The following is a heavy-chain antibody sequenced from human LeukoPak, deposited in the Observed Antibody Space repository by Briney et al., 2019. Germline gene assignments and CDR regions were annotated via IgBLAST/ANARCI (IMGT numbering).Heavy chain of an antibody. CDR3: AKDRGGNYLFYLDY. CDR1: GFTFSNYA. D-gene: IGHD1-26*01. Sequence: GGSLRLSCAASGFTFSNYAMTWVRQAPGKGLEWVSGISGSGGSTYYADSVKGRFTISRDNSKNTLYLQMNSLRAGDTAVYYCAKDRGGNYLFYLDYWGQGTLVTVSS. J-gene: IGHJ4*02. V-gene: IGHV3-23*01. CDR2: ISGSGGST.